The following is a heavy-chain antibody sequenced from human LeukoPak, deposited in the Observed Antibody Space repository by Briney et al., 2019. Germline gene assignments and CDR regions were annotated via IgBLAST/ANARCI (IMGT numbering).Heavy chain of an antibody. D-gene: IGHD3-22*01. V-gene: IGHV3-23*01. J-gene: IGHJ4*02. CDR3: AKGGPYYYASSGYSEH. Sequence: GGSPRLSCAASGFTFSSYSMSWVRQAPGKGLEGMSAMSGSGGSTYYADSVRGRFTISRDNSKNTLYLQMTRLRAEDTAVYYCAKGGPYYYASSGYSEHWGQGTLVTVSS. CDR1: GFTFSSYS. CDR2: MSGSGGST.